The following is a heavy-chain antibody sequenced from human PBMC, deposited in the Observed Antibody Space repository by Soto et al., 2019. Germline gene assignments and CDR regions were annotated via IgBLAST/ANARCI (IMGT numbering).Heavy chain of an antibody. Sequence: QVQLVESGGGVVQPGRSLRLSCAASGFTFSAYTMHWVRQPPGKGLEWVAVISYDGNNERYTDPVKGRFTVSRDNSKSTLYLQMNSLKSEDTAVYYCARDGYSGRSDGFYIWGQGTMVTVSS. V-gene: IGHV3-30-3*01. CDR2: ISYDGNNE. D-gene: IGHD1-26*01. CDR1: GFTFSAYT. CDR3: ARDGYSGRSDGFYI. J-gene: IGHJ3*02.